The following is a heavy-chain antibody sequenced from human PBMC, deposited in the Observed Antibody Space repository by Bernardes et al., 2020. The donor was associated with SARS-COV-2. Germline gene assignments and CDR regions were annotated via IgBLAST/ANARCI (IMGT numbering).Heavy chain of an antibody. Sequence: GGSLRLSCAASGFTFSGSAMHWVRQASGKGLEWVGRIRSKANSYATAYAASVKGRFTISRDDSKNTAYLQMNSLKTEDTAVYYCTRQTTVTRIFDYWGQGTLVTVSS. CDR2: IRSKANSYAT. CDR1: GFTFSGSA. D-gene: IGHD4-4*01. V-gene: IGHV3-73*01. CDR3: TRQTTVTRIFDY. J-gene: IGHJ4*02.